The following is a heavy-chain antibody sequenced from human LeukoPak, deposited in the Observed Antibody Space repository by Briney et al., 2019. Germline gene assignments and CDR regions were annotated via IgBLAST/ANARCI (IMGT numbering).Heavy chain of an antibody. V-gene: IGHV4-39*01. D-gene: IGHD2/OR15-2a*01. J-gene: IGHJ4*02. CDR3: ARRSPSMTCDY. CDR2: IYYGGNT. CDR1: GGSITNDNYY. Sequence: SETLSLTCTVSGGSITNDNYYWAWIRQSPGKGLEWIATIYYGGNTYYNPSLQSRVTISVDTSKNQFSLKLYSVTAADTAVYYCARRSPSMTCDYWGQGTLVTVSS.